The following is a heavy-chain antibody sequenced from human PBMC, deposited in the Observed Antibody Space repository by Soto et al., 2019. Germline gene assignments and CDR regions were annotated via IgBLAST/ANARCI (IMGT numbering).Heavy chain of an antibody. CDR2: TFSSGST. J-gene: IGHJ4*02. D-gene: IGHD4-17*01. Sequence: SDALSLTCTGSGASLSVYTCNWIRQSPGKGLEWIGYTFSSGSTSYNPSLESRVTISVDTSMNQFSLKLNSVTAADTAVYYCARGQTIRAFEYWGQGALVTVSS. V-gene: IGHV4-59*01. CDR3: ARGQTIRAFEY. CDR1: GASLSVYT.